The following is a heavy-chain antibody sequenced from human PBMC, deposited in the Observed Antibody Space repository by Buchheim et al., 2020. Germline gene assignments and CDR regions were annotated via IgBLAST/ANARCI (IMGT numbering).Heavy chain of an antibody. V-gene: IGHV3-48*03. Sequence: EVQLVESGGGLVQPGGSLRLSCAASGFTFSSYEMNWVRQAPGKGLEWVSYISSSGSTIYYADSVKGRFTISRDNAKNSLYLQMNSLRAEDTAVYYCSREGGSSWTYYYYGMDVWGQGTT. D-gene: IGHD6-13*01. CDR2: ISSSGSTI. CDR1: GFTFSSYE. CDR3: SREGGSSWTYYYYGMDV. J-gene: IGHJ6*02.